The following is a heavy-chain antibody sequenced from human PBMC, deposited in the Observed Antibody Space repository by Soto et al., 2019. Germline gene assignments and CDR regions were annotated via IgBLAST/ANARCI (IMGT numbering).Heavy chain of an antibody. CDR2: IYTSGST. Sequence: QVQLQESGPGLVKPSETLSLTCTVSGGSISSYYWSWIRQPAGKGLEWIGRIYTSGSTNYNPSLKSRVNMSVDTSKNQFSLKLSCVTAADTGVYYCARDSGTNYYGCSGYYYLRPRYFDLWGRGTLVSVSS. CDR3: ARDSGTNYYGCSGYYYLRPRYFDL. J-gene: IGHJ2*01. CDR1: GGSISSYY. D-gene: IGHD3-22*01. V-gene: IGHV4-4*07.